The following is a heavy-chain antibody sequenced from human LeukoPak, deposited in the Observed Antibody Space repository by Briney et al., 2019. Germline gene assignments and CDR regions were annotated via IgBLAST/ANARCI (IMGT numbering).Heavy chain of an antibody. CDR1: GFTFSTFW. J-gene: IGHJ4*02. CDR3: TRGLAVAGTGI. V-gene: IGHV3-7*01. Sequence: GGSLRLSCAASGFTFSTFWMSWVRQAPGKGLEWVANIREDGSEKYYVDSVKGRFTISRDNAKNSLYLQMNNLRVEDTAVYYCTRGLAVAGTGIWGQGTRVTVSS. CDR2: IREDGSEK. D-gene: IGHD6-19*01.